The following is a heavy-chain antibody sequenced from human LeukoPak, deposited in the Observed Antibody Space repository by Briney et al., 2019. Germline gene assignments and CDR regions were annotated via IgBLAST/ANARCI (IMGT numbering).Heavy chain of an antibody. CDR1: GGSFSGYY. V-gene: IGHV4-34*01. J-gene: IGHJ4*02. CDR3: ARDDSGSYYFDS. D-gene: IGHD6-19*01. CDR2: INHSGST. Sequence: PSETLTLTCAVYGGSFSGYYWNWIRQPPGKGLEWIGEINHSGSTNYNPSLKSRVTISVDTSKNQFSLKLTSGTAADTAVYYCARDDSGSYYFDSWGQGTLVTVSS.